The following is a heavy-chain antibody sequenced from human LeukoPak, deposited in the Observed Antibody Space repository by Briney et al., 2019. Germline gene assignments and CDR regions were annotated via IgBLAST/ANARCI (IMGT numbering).Heavy chain of an antibody. J-gene: IGHJ3*02. CDR2: IIPIFGTA. V-gene: IGHV1-69*05. Sequence: SVKVSCKASGGTFSSYAISWVRQAPGQGLEWMGRIIPIFGTANYAQKFQGRVTITTDEATSTAYMELSSLRSEDTAVYYWARVPYCSSTSCQRGTNAFDIWGQGTMGTVSS. CDR3: ARVPYCSSTSCQRGTNAFDI. CDR1: GGTFSSYA. D-gene: IGHD2-2*01.